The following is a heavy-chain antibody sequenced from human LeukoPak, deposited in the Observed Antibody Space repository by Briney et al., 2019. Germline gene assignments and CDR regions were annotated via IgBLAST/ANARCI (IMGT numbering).Heavy chain of an antibody. CDR3: ARYPHVAFDI. CDR1: GFTFSDFW. CDR2: IDSDGSTT. V-gene: IGHV3-74*03. Sequence: PGGSLRLSCAASGFTFSDFWMHWVRQAPGKGLVWLSRIDSDGSTTTFADSVKGRFTISRDNAKNTLYLQMNSLRVEDTAVYYCARYPHVAFDIWGQGTMVTISS. J-gene: IGHJ3*02.